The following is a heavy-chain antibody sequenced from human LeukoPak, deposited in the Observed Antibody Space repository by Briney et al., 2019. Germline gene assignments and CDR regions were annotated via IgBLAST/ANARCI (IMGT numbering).Heavy chain of an antibody. CDR1: GYTFTSFY. V-gene: IGHV1-46*01. D-gene: IGHD3-22*01. J-gene: IGHJ4*02. Sequence: GASVKVSCKASGYTFTSFYMQWVRQAPGQGLEWMGIINPGGGSTNYAQKFQGRVSMTRDTSTSTVYMELSSLRSEDTAMYWCARGYYDSSGYDPGLGYWGQGTLVTVSS. CDR3: ARGYYDSSGYDPGLGY. CDR2: INPGGGST.